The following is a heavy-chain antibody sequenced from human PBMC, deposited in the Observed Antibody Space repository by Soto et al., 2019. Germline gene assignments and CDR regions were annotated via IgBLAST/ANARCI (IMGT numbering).Heavy chain of an antibody. CDR1: GYPVTAYY. V-gene: IGHV1-2*02. CDR3: GGGGGVGVAGSAAFDM. Sequence: QLHLVQSGAVVKKPGASVTVSCSASGYPVTAYYMHWVRQAPGRGLEWMGGINPATGAAKYTQTFRGRVTVPGDTPRGTVFRDRSGRTSGAPPAFSWGGGGGVGVAGSAAFDMWGQGTLVTVSS. J-gene: IGHJ3*02. D-gene: IGHD3-3*01. CDR2: INPATGAA.